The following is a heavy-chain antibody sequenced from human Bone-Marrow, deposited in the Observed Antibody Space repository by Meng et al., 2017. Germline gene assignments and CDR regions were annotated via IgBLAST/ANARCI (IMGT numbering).Heavy chain of an antibody. CDR1: GFTCSDYY. Sequence: VRQVGGGVCLVNQGGSLRLSCAASGFTCSDYYMCWIRQAPGKVLEWVSYISSSGSTIYYADSVKGRFTISRDNAKNSLYLQMNSLRAEDTAVYYCARTGEFQLGFDLWGRGTLVTVSS. J-gene: IGHJ2*01. D-gene: IGHD3-10*01. CDR3: ARTGEFQLGFDL. V-gene: IGHV3-11*04. CDR2: ISSSGSTI.